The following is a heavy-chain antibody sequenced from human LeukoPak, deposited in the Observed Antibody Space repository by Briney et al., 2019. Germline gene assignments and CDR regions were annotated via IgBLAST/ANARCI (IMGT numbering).Heavy chain of an antibody. CDR2: ISGSGGRT. D-gene: IGHD3-16*01. V-gene: IGHV3-23*01. CDR1: GFTFSTFG. J-gene: IGHJ4*02. CDR3: AKDLAWGLDY. Sequence: GGSLRLSCAASGFTFSTFGMSWVRLAPGKGLEWVSAISGSGGRTYYADSVKGRFTISRDNSKNTLYLQMNSLRAEDTAVYYCAKDLAWGLDYWGQGTLVTVSS.